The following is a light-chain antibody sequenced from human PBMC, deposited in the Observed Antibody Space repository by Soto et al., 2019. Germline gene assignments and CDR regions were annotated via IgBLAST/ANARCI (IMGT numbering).Light chain of an antibody. CDR1: QSVSSSY. V-gene: IGKV3-20*01. Sequence: EIVLTQSPGTLSLSPGERATLSCRASQSVSSSYLAWYQRKPGQAPRLLIYGASSRATGIPDRFSGSGSGTDFTLTISRLEPEDFPVYYCHQYGSSPYTFGQGTKLEIK. J-gene: IGKJ2*01. CDR3: HQYGSSPYT. CDR2: GAS.